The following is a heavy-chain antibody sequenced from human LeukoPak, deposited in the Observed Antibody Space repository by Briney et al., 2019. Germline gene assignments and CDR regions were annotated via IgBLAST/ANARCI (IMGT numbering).Heavy chain of an antibody. CDR3: AKAGLGGYYDSSGYPLWY. V-gene: IGHV3-23*01. Sequence: PGGSLRLSCAGSGFTFSSYAMSWVRQAPGKGLEWVSGVSGTGGGTYYADSVKGRFTISRDNSMNTLYLQMNSLRAEDTAVYYCAKAGLGGYYDSSGYPLWYWGQGTLVTVSS. D-gene: IGHD3-22*01. J-gene: IGHJ4*02. CDR1: GFTFSSYA. CDR2: VSGTGGGT.